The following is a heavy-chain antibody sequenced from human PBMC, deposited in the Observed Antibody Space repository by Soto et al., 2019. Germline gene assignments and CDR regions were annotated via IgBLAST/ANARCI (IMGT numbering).Heavy chain of an antibody. CDR3: TWSSGWSDTGFFAY. J-gene: IGHJ4*02. Sequence: EVQLVESGGGLVQPGGSLKLSCAASGFTFSDSAMHWVRQASGKGLEWVGRIRSKTNSYATEYAASVKGRFTISRDDSKNTAYLQMNSLKTEDTAVYYCTWSSGWSDTGFFAYWGQGTLVTVSS. CDR1: GFTFSDSA. D-gene: IGHD6-19*01. V-gene: IGHV3-73*02. CDR2: IRSKTNSYAT.